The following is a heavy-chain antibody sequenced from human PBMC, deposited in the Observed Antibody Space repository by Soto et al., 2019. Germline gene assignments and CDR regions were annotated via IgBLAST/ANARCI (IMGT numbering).Heavy chain of an antibody. V-gene: IGHV4-31*03. J-gene: IGHJ4*02. CDR2: IYYSGST. Sequence: SETLSLTCTVSGGSISSGGYYWSWIRQHPGKGLEWIGYIYYSGSTYYNPSLKSRVTISVDTSKNKFSLKLRSVTAADTAVYYCAREGYCSGGSCYGIFDYWGQGTLLTVSS. CDR3: AREGYCSGGSCYGIFDY. CDR1: GGSISSGGYY. D-gene: IGHD2-15*01.